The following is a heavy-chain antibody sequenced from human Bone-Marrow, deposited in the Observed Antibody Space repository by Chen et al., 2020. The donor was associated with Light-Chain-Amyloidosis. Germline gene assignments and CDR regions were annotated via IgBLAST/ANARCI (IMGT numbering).Heavy chain of an antibody. J-gene: IGHJ4*02. CDR1: GYTFPNYW. CDR2: IYPDDSDA. D-gene: IGHD5-12*01. V-gene: IGHV5-51*01. CDR3: ARRRDGYNFDY. Sequence: EVQLAQSGPEVKKPGESLKISCKGSGYTFPNYWIGLVRQMPGKGLEWMGVIYPDDSDARYSPSFEGQVTISADKSITTAYLQWRSLKASDTAMYYCARRRDGYNFDYWGQGTLVTVSS.